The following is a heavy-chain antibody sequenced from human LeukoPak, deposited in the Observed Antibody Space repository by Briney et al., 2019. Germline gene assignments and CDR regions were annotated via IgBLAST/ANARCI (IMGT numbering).Heavy chain of an antibody. Sequence: SETLSLTCTVSGVSISNYYWAWIRQSPGKGLEWIGYISYSGSNNYNRSLKSRVTISSHPSKNQFSLRLSSVTAADTAVYYCARGPSRNWAPYAVDVWGVETTVIVSS. CDR2: ISYSGSN. D-gene: IGHD7-27*01. CDR1: GVSISNYY. CDR3: ARGPSRNWAPYAVDV. V-gene: IGHV4-59*08. J-gene: IGHJ6*04.